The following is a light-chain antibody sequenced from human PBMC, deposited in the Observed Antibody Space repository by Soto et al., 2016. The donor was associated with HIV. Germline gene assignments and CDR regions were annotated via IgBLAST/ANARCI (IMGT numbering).Light chain of an antibody. V-gene: IGKV1-9*01. Sequence: DIQLTQSPSFLPASVGDRVSITCRASHGISSFLAWYQQKPGNAPKLLMYASSSMPGAVPSRFTGSGSGTDFTLTISSLQPEDFATYYCLQHHTYPWTFGQGTKVEIK. CDR2: ASS. J-gene: IGKJ1*01. CDR3: LQHHTYPWT. CDR1: HGISSF.